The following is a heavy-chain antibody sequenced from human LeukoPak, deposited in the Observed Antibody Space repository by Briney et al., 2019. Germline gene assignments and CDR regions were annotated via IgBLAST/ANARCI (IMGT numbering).Heavy chain of an antibody. CDR3: VRGGVDY. J-gene: IGHJ4*02. CDR2: ISGDGTTT. Sequence: GGSLRLSCAASGFTFSNYGMTWVRQAPGKGLVWVSRISGDGTTTTYADSVKGRFTISRDNAKNILYLQMNSLRAEDTAVYYCVRGGVDYWGQGTLVTVSS. D-gene: IGHD3-16*01. CDR1: GFTFSNYG. V-gene: IGHV3-74*01.